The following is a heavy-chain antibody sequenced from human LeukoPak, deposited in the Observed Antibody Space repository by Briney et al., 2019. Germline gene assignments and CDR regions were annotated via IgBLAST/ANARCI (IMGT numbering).Heavy chain of an antibody. Sequence: GGSLRLSCAASIFTFSNYPMHWVRQAPGKGLEWVAVISSDGNNKYYADSVKGRFTISRDNSKNTLYLQMNSLRAEDTAVYYCARDNSHSRIYSTRGNAFDIRGQGTMVAVSS. V-gene: IGHV3-30-3*01. CDR2: ISSDGNNK. CDR3: ARDNSHSRIYSTRGNAFDI. CDR1: IFTFSNYP. D-gene: IGHD6-13*01. J-gene: IGHJ3*02.